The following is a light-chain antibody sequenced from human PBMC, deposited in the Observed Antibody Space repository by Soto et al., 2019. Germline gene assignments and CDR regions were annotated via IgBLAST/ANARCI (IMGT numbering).Light chain of an antibody. V-gene: IGLV2-14*01. CDR2: GVT. Sequence: QSALTQPASVSGSPGQSITISCTGTYRDVGGYNFVSWYQHHPGKAPKLILYGVTNRPSGVSNRFSGSKSGDTASLTISGLQADDEADYYCSSYSRDSIPVFGTGTKLTVL. CDR3: SSYSRDSIPV. CDR1: YRDVGGYNF. J-gene: IGLJ1*01.